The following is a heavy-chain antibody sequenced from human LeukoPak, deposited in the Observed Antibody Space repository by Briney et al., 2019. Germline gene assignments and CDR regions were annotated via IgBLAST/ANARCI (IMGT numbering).Heavy chain of an antibody. J-gene: IGHJ1*01. CDR2: ISGSGGST. Sequence: GGSLRLSCAASGVIFSSYWMTWVRQAPGKGLEWVSSISGSGGSTYYADSVKGRFTISRDNSKNTQYLQMNSLRAEDTAVYYCAKVEYSSNIPQHWGQGTLVTVSS. V-gene: IGHV3-23*01. CDR1: GVIFSSYW. CDR3: AKVEYSSNIPQH. D-gene: IGHD6-6*01.